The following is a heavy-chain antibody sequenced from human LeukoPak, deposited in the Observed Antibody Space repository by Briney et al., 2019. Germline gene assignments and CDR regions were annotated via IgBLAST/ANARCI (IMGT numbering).Heavy chain of an antibody. CDR3: AKESYYSSSWTYFDY. CDR1: GFTFSSYG. Sequence: GESLKISCAASGFTFSSYGMHWVRQAPGKGLEWVAVISYDGSNKYYADSVKGRFTISRDNSKNTLYLQMNSLRAEDTAVYYCAKESYYSSSWTYFDYWGQGTLVTVSS. J-gene: IGHJ4*02. CDR2: ISYDGSNK. V-gene: IGHV3-30*18. D-gene: IGHD6-13*01.